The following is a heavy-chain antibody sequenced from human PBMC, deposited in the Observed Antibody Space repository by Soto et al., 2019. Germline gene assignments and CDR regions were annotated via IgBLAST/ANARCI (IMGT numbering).Heavy chain of an antibody. V-gene: IGHV3-7*01. CDR2: IKQDGSEK. CDR1: GFTFSSYW. Sequence: GGSLRLSCAASGFTFSSYWMSWVRQAPGQGLEWVANIKQDGSEKYYVDSVEGRFTISRDDAKNSLYLQMNSLRAEDTAVYYCARDRGAYYFDYWGQGTLVTVSS. J-gene: IGHJ4*02. CDR3: ARDRGAYYFDY. D-gene: IGHD3-10*01.